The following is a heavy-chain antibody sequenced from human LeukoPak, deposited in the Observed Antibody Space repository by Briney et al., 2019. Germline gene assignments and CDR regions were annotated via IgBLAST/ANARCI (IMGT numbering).Heavy chain of an antibody. CDR3: VRDRGISFYFDY. CDR2: IDSSSSTI. CDR1: GFPFTTYN. J-gene: IGHJ4*02. D-gene: IGHD3-16*02. V-gene: IGHV3-48*01. Sequence: GGSLRLSCAVSGFPFTTYNMNWVRQAPGKGREWVSYIDSSSSTIYYADSVKGRFTASRDNAKNSLDLQMNSLRSEDTAVYYCVRDRGISFYFDYWGQGTLVTVSS.